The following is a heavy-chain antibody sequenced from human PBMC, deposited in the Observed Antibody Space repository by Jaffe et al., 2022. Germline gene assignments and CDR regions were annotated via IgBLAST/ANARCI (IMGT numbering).Heavy chain of an antibody. Sequence: QVQLQESGPGLVKPSQTLSLTCTVSGGSISSESYYWSWIRQPAGKGLEWIGRIYHSGNTKYNPSLKSRVTISIDTSKNQISLKLSSVTAADTAVYHCARVLAGWEAFDIWGQGTMVTVSS. D-gene: IGHD1-26*01. CDR1: GGSISSESYY. CDR2: IYHSGNT. V-gene: IGHV4-61*02. J-gene: IGHJ3*02. CDR3: ARVLAGWEAFDI.